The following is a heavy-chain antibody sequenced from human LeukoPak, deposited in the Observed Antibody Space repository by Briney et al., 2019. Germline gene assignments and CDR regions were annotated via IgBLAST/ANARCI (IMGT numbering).Heavy chain of an antibody. D-gene: IGHD5/OR15-5a*01. V-gene: IGHV3-21*01. J-gene: IGHJ5*01. Sequence: PGGSLRLSCAGSGFALKSYSLSWVRQAPRKGLEWVSSISSTSAYIYYADSVKGRFTISRDNVDNVVYLQMNSLGAEDTAVYYCARAAVSGPTGRFDSWGQGTLVIVSS. CDR2: ISSTSAYI. CDR3: ARAAVSGPTGRFDS. CDR1: GFALKSYS.